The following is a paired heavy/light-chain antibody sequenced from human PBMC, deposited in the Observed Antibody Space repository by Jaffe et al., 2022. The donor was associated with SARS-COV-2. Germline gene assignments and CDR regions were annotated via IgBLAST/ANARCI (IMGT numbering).Heavy chain of an antibody. Sequence: QVQLVESGGGLVKPGGSLRLSCAASGFTVNGYYMSWIRQAPGKGLECVSYISTGGTTMYYADSVKGRFTISRDDAKSSLYLQINSLRAEDTAVYYCARLAGWPIFDYWGQGTLVTVSS. CDR2: ISTGGTTM. D-gene: IGHD6-19*01. CDR1: GFTVNGYY. V-gene: IGHV3-11*01. CDR3: ARLAGWPIFDY. J-gene: IGHJ4*02.
Light chain of an antibody. CDR2: DVS. CDR3: SSCTSSRNPL. CDR1: SSDVGGHNY. V-gene: IGLV2-14*01. Sequence: QSALTQPASVSGSPGQSITISCTGTSSDVGGHNYVSWYQQHPGKAPKLMIYDVSVRPSGVSNRFSASKSGNTASLTISGLQAEDEADYYCSSCTSSRNPLFGGGTKLTVL. J-gene: IGLJ2*01.